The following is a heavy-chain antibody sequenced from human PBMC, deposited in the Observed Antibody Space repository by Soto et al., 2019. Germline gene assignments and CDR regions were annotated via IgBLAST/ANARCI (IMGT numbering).Heavy chain of an antibody. J-gene: IGHJ6*03. CDR2: INHSGGT. Sequence: SESLSLTCAVYGGSFCGYYWSWIRQPPGKGLEWIGEINHSGGTNYNPSLKSRVTISVDTSKNQFSLKLSSVTAADTAVYYCARGSVTTYYYYYYMDVWGKGTTVTVSS. V-gene: IGHV4-34*01. CDR1: GGSFCGYY. D-gene: IGHD4-17*01. CDR3: ARGSVTTYYYYYYMDV.